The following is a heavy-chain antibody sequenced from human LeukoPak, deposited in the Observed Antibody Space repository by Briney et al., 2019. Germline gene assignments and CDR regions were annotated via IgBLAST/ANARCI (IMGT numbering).Heavy chain of an antibody. J-gene: IGHJ6*02. D-gene: IGHD6-6*01. Sequence: PGRSLRLSCAASGFTFDDYAMHWVRQAPGKGLEWVSGISWNSGSIGYADSVKGRFTISRDNAKNSLYLQMNSPRAEDTALYYCAKDSGGGSSDSYYYYGMDVWGQGTTVTVSS. CDR1: GFTFDDYA. CDR2: ISWNSGSI. V-gene: IGHV3-9*01. CDR3: AKDSGGGSSDSYYYYGMDV.